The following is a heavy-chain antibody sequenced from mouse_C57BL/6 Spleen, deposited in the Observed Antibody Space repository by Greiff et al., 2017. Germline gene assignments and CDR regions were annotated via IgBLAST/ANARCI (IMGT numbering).Heavy chain of an antibody. CDR2: IYPGSGST. CDR3: ARDHYGSSYGFAY. D-gene: IGHD1-1*01. V-gene: IGHV1-55*01. CDR1: GYTFTSYW. Sequence: QVQLQQPGAELVKPGASVKMSCKASGYTFTSYWITWVKQRPGQGLEWIGDIYPGSGSTNYNEKFKSKATLTVDTSSSTAYMQRSSLTSEDSAVYYCARDHYGSSYGFAYWGQGTLVTVSA. J-gene: IGHJ3*01.